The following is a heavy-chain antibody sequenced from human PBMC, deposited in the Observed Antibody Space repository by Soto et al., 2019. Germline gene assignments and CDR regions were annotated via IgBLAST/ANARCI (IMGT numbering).Heavy chain of an antibody. V-gene: IGHV3-66*01. D-gene: IGHD3-3*01. CDR1: GFTVSSNY. Sequence: GGSLRLSCAASGFTVSSNYMSWVRQAPGKGLEWVSVIYSGGSTYYADSVKGRFTISRDNSKNTLYLQMNSLRAEDTAVYYCAKTRFPTIFGVVHTDDAFDIWGQGTMVTVSS. CDR3: AKTRFPTIFGVVHTDDAFDI. CDR2: IYSGGST. J-gene: IGHJ3*02.